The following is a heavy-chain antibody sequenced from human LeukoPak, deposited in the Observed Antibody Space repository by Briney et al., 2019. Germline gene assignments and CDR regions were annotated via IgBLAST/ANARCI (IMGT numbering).Heavy chain of an antibody. CDR1: GGSISSYY. CDR2: IYYSGST. V-gene: IGHV4-59*12. CDR3: ARGEEEVVPAAYYYYGMDV. J-gene: IGHJ6*02. Sequence: SETLSLTCTVSGGSISSYYWSWIRQPPGKGLEWIGYIYYSGSTNYNPSLKSRVTISVDTSKNQFSLKLSSVTAADTAVYYCARGEEEVVPAAYYYYGMDVWGQGTTVTVSS. D-gene: IGHD2-2*01.